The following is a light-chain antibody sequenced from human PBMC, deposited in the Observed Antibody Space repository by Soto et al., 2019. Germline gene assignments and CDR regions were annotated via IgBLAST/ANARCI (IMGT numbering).Light chain of an antibody. Sequence: AIQLTQSPSCLSASVGDRVTITCLASQGIGSALAWYQQKPGKAPKLLIYDASSLESGVPSRFSGSGSGTDFTLTISSLEPEDFAVYYCQQRSNWPPGLTFGGGTKVDI. J-gene: IGKJ4*01. V-gene: IGKV1D-13*01. CDR1: QGIGSA. CDR3: QQRSNWPPGLT. CDR2: DAS.